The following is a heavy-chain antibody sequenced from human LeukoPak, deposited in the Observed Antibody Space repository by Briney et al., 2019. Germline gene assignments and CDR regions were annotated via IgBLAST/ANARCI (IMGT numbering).Heavy chain of an antibody. V-gene: IGHV4-39*01. CDR3: ARQIGRGLWAFDY. J-gene: IGHJ4*02. D-gene: IGHD2-21*01. CDR1: GGSITIADYW. Sequence: PSETLSLTCTVSGGSITIADYWWAWIRQPPGKGLEWTASIYYSGSTHYNPALKSRVYISVVTSKSQFSLKLSSVTAADTAVCYCARQIGRGLWAFDYWGQGTPVTVSS. CDR2: IYYSGST.